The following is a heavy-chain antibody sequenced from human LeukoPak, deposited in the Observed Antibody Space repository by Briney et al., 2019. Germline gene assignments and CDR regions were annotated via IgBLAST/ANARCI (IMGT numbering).Heavy chain of an antibody. Sequence: GGSLRLSCAASGFSFSSYDMSWVRQAPGKGLEWVSAIRESGESTYYADSVKGRFTISRDNSRNMPYLQMSSLRVEDTAVYYCALTDGSGSYWLYWGQGTLVTVSA. CDR1: GFSFSSYD. J-gene: IGHJ4*02. CDR3: ALTDGSGSYWLY. D-gene: IGHD3-10*01. CDR2: IRESGEST. V-gene: IGHV3-23*01.